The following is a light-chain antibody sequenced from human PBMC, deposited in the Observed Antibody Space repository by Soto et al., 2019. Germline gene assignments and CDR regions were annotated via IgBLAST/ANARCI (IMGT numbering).Light chain of an antibody. V-gene: IGKV3-15*01. CDR3: QQYYNWPIT. J-gene: IGKJ5*01. CDR1: QSVSSN. Sequence: EIVMTQSPATLSVSPGARATLSCRASQSVSSNLAWYQQKPGQAPRLLIYGASTRATGIPARFSGSGSGTEFTLTISSLQSEDFAVYYCQQYYNWPITFGQGTRLEIK. CDR2: GAS.